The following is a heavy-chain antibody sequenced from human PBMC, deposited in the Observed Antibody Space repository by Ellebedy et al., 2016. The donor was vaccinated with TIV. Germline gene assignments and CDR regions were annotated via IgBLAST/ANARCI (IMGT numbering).Heavy chain of an antibody. CDR1: GYFISDGYY. CDR3: ARDGTVLVPAADMDV. J-gene: IGHJ6*03. Sequence: GSLRLSCTVSGYFISDGYYWGWIRQPPGKGLEWIGSGYHSGSTFYNPSLKSRVSISVDTTKNQFSLRLASVTAADTAVYYCARDGTVLVPAADMDVWGKGTTVTVS. V-gene: IGHV4-38-2*02. D-gene: IGHD2-2*01. CDR2: GYHSGST.